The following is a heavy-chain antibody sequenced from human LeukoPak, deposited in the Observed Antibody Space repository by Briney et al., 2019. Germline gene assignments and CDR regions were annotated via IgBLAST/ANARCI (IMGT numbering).Heavy chain of an antibody. CDR1: GGSISSGSYY. Sequence: SETLSLTCTVSGGSISSGSYYWSWIRQPAGKGLEWIGRISISGSTNYNPSLKSRVTMSIDTSKNQFSLKLSSVTAADTAVYYCARDVYRGWLPGAFDIWGQGTMVTVSS. D-gene: IGHD6-19*01. V-gene: IGHV4-61*02. CDR3: ARDVYRGWLPGAFDI. CDR2: ISISGST. J-gene: IGHJ3*02.